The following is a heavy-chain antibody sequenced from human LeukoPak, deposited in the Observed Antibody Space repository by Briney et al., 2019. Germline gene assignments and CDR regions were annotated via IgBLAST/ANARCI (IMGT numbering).Heavy chain of an antibody. J-gene: IGHJ6*02. V-gene: IGHV3-7*03. CDR1: GFALSSDW. CDR2: VNRDGSET. Sequence: GGSLRLSCAASGFALSSDWMTWVRQVPGRGPEWVANVNRDGSETYYLDSVKGRFTISKDNAKNSLYLQMNSLRAEDTALYHCARNNGMDVWGQGTTVIVSS. CDR3: ARNNGMDV.